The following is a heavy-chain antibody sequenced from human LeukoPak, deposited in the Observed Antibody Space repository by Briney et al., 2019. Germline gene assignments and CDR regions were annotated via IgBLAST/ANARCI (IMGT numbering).Heavy chain of an antibody. CDR2: ISSNGGST. CDR1: GFTFSSYA. CDR3: AKDPFRARISAPDY. Sequence: GGSLRLSCAASGFTFSSYAMHWVRQAPGKGLEYVSAISSNGGSTYYANSVKGRFTISRDNSKNTLYLQMGSLRAEDMAVYYCAKDPFRARISAPDYWGQGTLVTVSS. V-gene: IGHV3-64*01. J-gene: IGHJ4*02. D-gene: IGHD6-6*01.